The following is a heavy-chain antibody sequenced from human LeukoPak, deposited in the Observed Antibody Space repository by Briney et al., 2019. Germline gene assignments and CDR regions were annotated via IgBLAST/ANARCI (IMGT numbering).Heavy chain of an antibody. CDR2: ISGSGGST. V-gene: IGHV3-23*01. D-gene: IGHD5-12*01. CDR1: GFTFSSYA. CDR3: AKDLSRGYSGYDATH. J-gene: IGHJ4*02. Sequence: GGSLRLSCAASGFTFSSYAMSWVRQAPGKGLEWVSAISGSGGSTYYADSVKGRFTISRGNYKNTLYLQMNSLRAEDTAVYYCAKDLSRGYSGYDATHWGQGTLVTVSS.